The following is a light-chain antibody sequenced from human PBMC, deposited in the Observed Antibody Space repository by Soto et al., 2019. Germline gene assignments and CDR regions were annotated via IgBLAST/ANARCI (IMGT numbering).Light chain of an antibody. J-gene: IGKJ5*01. V-gene: IGKV3-15*01. CDR1: QSVSSN. CDR2: GAS. CDR3: QQYNNWPFY. Sequence: IVMTHSPATLSVSPWERATLSCRASQSVSSNLAWYQQKPGQAPRLLIYGASTRATGIPARFSGSGSGTEFTLTITRLQSEDFAVYYCQQYNNWPFYFGQGTRLEIK.